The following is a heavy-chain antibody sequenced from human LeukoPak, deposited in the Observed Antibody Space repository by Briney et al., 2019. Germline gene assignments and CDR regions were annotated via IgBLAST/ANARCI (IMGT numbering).Heavy chain of an antibody. J-gene: IGHJ4*02. Sequence: PGGSLRLSCSASGFTFTSYAMHWVRQAPGDGLEYVSAISSNGGTIYYADSVKGRFTISRDNSKNTLYLQMSSLRAEDTAVYYCAKDHRSYSTGPDYWGQGALVTVSS. CDR1: GFTFTSYA. CDR2: ISSNGGTI. V-gene: IGHV3-64D*09. CDR3: AKDHRSYSTGPDY. D-gene: IGHD4-17*01.